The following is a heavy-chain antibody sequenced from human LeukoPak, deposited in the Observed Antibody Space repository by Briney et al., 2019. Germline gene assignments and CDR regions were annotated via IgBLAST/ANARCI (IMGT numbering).Heavy chain of an antibody. CDR2: INPSGGST. CDR3: ARQKVEWELLPWSAFDI. Sequence: ASVKVSCKASGYTFTTYYMHWVRQAPGQGLEWMGIINPSGGSTTYAQKFQGRVTMTRDTSTSTVYMDLSSLRSEDTAVYYCARQKVEWELLPWSAFDIWGQGTMATVSS. D-gene: IGHD1-26*01. J-gene: IGHJ3*02. CDR1: GYTFTTYY. V-gene: IGHV1-46*01.